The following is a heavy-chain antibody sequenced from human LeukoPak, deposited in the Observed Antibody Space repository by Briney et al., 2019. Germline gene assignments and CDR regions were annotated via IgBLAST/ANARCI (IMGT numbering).Heavy chain of an antibody. Sequence: SVKVSCKASGGTFSSYAISWVRQAPGQGLEWMGGIIPIFGTANYAQKFQGRVTITADESTSTAYMELSSLRSEDTAVYYCARDLRNRFLEPRPHWYYMDVWGKGTTVTVSS. D-gene: IGHD3-3*01. CDR3: ARDLRNRFLEPRPHWYYMDV. J-gene: IGHJ6*03. CDR2: IIPIFGTA. V-gene: IGHV1-69*13. CDR1: GGTFSSYA.